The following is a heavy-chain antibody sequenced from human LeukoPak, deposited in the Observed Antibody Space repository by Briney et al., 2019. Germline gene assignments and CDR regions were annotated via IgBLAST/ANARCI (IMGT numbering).Heavy chain of an antibody. Sequence: SETLSLTCTVSGGSISSYYWSWIRQPAGKGLEWIGRIYTSGSTNYNPSLKSRVTMSVDTSKNQFSLKLSSVTAADTAVYYCARDRDETQYYYYYGMDVWGQGTTVTVSS. J-gene: IGHJ6*02. CDR1: GGSISSYY. CDR2: IYTSGST. D-gene: IGHD3-10*01. CDR3: ARDRDETQYYYYYGMDV. V-gene: IGHV4-4*07.